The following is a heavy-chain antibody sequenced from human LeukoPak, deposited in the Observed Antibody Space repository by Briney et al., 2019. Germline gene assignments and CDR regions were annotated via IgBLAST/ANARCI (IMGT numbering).Heavy chain of an antibody. CDR1: GGSISSGGHY. J-gene: IGHJ4*02. CDR3: ARDPGGGFLDY. V-gene: IGHV4-30-2*01. CDR2: IYHSGST. Sequence: PSETLSLTCTVSGGSISSGGHYWSWIRQPPGKGLEWIGYIYHSGSTYYNPSLKSRVTISVDRSKNQFSLKPSSVTAADTAVYYCARDPGGGFLDYWGQGTLVTVSS. D-gene: IGHD3-3*01.